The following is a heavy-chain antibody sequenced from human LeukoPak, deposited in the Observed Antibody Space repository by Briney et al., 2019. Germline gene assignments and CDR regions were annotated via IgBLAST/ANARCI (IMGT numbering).Heavy chain of an antibody. D-gene: IGHD1-26*01. V-gene: IGHV3-20*04. CDR3: ARVSGSYYVYYYYIDV. J-gene: IGHJ6*03. Sequence: PGGSLRLSCAASGFTFDDYGMSWVRQAPGKGLEWVSGINWNGGSTGYADSVKGRFTISRDNAKNSLYLQMNSLRAEDTALYYCARVSGSYYVYYYYIDVWGKGTTVTVSS. CDR1: GFTFDDYG. CDR2: INWNGGST.